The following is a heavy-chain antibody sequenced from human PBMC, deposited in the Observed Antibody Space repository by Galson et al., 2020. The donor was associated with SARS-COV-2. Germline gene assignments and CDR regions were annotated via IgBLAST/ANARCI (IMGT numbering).Heavy chain of an antibody. Sequence: SVKVSCKASGGTLDTYAIPWVRQAPGQGLEWMGGTIPIFGTPNYAQKFQGRVTITADKSTNTAYMELGSLTSYYTAIYYCARDTSGLDVWGPGTTVTVSS. V-gene: IGHV1-69*06. CDR2: TIPIFGTP. J-gene: IGHJ6*02. CDR3: ARDTSGLDV. CDR1: GGTLDTYA.